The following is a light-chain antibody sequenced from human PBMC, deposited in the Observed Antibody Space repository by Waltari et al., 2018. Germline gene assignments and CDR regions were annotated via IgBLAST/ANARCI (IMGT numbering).Light chain of an antibody. Sequence: YQHLPGTSPSMIIYESNKRPSVVPDRFSGSIDSSSNSASLTISGLKTEDEADYYCQSYDTNIRVFGGGTKLTVL. V-gene: IGLV6-57*01. CDR3: QSYDTNIRV. CDR2: ESN. J-gene: IGLJ3*02.